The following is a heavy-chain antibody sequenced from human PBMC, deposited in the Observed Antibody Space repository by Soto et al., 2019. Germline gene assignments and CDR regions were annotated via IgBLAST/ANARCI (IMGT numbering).Heavy chain of an antibody. Sequence: ASVKVSCKASGYTFTSYYMHWVRQAPGQGLEWMGIINPSGGSTSYAQKFQGRVTMTRDTSTSTVYMELRSLRSEDTAVYYCARYQGAFYDGSDYYSGMDVWGQGTTVTVSS. CDR3: ARYQGAFYDGSDYYSGMDV. CDR2: INPSGGST. D-gene: IGHD3-10*01. J-gene: IGHJ6*02. V-gene: IGHV1-46*01. CDR1: GYTFTSYY.